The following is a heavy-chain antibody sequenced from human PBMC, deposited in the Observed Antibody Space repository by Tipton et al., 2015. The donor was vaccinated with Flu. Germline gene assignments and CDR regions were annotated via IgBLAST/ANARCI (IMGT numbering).Heavy chain of an antibody. CDR1: GYTFTSYY. CDR3: ASEMSGYSYGYSYYYYGMDV. V-gene: IGHV1-46*01. J-gene: IGHJ6*02. CDR2: INPSGGST. Sequence: QLVQSGAEVKKPGASVKVSRKASGYTFTSYYMHWVRQAPGQGLEWMGIINPSGGSTSYAQKFQGRVTMTRDTSTSTVYMELSSLRSEDTAVYYCASEMSGYSYGYSYYYYGMDVWGQGTTVTVSS. D-gene: IGHD5-18*01.